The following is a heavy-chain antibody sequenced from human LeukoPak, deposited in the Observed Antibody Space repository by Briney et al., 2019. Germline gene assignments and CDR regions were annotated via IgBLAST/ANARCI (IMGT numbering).Heavy chain of an antibody. CDR3: AKGLYGSGSYFEPNDAFDI. Sequence: PGGSLRLSCAASGFTFSSYAMSWVRQAPGKGLEWVSAISGSGGSTYYADSVKGRFTISRDNSKNTLYLQMNSLRAEDTAVYYCAKGLYGSGSYFEPNDAFDIWGQGTMVTVSS. CDR2: ISGSGGST. V-gene: IGHV3-23*01. D-gene: IGHD3-10*01. CDR1: GFTFSSYA. J-gene: IGHJ3*02.